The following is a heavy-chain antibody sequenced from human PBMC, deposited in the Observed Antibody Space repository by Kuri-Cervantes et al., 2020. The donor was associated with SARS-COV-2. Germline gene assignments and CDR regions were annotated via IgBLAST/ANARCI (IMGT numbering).Heavy chain of an antibody. CDR1: GYTFTGYY. D-gene: IGHD3-22*01. V-gene: IGHV1-2*02. J-gene: IGHJ3*02. CDR2: INPNSGGT. Sequence: ASVKVSCKASGYTFTGYYMHWVRQAPGQGLEWMGWINPNSGGTNYAQKFQGGVTMTRDTSISTVYMELSRLRSDDTAVYCCARSTPLRRLVVISQGGAFDIWGQGTMVTVSS. CDR3: ARSTPLRRLVVISQGGAFDI.